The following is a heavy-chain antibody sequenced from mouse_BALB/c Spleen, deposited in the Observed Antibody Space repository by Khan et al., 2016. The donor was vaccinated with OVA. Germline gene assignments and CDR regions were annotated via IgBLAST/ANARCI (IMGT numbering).Heavy chain of an antibody. CDR3: ACSLLLYAIDY. CDR2: IDPANGNT. Sequence: VQLQQPGAELVRPGASVKLSCTASGFHIKDTYVHWVKQRPEQGLEWIGRIDPANGNTKYDPKFQGKATITADTSSNTAYLQLSSLTSEDTAVYYCACSLLLYAIDYWGQGTSVTVSS. CDR1: GFHIKDTY. J-gene: IGHJ4*01. V-gene: IGHV14-3*02. D-gene: IGHD1-2*01.